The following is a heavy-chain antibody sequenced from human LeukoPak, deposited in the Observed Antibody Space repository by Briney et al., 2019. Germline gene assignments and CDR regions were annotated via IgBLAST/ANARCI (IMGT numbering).Heavy chain of an antibody. CDR2: ISGYST. CDR1: GFTFSNYA. Sequence: GRSLRLSCAASGFTFSNYAMSWVRQAPGKGLECLSSISGYSTYYADSVKGRFTISRDNSKNTLYLQMNSLRAEDTAVYYCAKGVSSLTFSFDYWGQGTLVTVSS. J-gene: IGHJ4*02. V-gene: IGHV3-23*01. CDR3: AKGVSSLTFSFDY. D-gene: IGHD6-13*01.